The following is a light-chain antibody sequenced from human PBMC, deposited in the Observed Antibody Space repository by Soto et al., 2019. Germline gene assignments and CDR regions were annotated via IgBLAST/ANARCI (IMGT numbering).Light chain of an antibody. J-gene: IGKJ2*01. CDR3: QQYNGYSHS. V-gene: IGKV1-5*01. CDR1: QRITRW. CDR2: DAT. Sequence: DIQMTQSPSTLSASVGDRVTITCRADQRITRWLAWFQQKPGKAPSLLIYDATNLQPGVPSRFSGSGSGTEFTLTISSLQPDDFATYYCQQYNGYSHSFGQGTRVEIK.